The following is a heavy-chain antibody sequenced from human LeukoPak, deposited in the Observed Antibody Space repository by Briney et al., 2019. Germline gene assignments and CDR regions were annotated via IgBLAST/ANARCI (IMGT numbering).Heavy chain of an antibody. D-gene: IGHD3-10*01. J-gene: IGHJ4*02. CDR2: LSSRGDA. Sequence: PGGSLILSCAASGFSFSNNAMAWVRQVPGEGLEWVSGLSSRGDASYADSVLGRVTISRDTSKNALYLQMNSLTAEDTATYFCAQRRVVRGHFFDYWGQGTLVIVSS. CDR1: GFSFSNNA. CDR3: AQRRVVRGHFFDY. V-gene: IGHV3-23*01.